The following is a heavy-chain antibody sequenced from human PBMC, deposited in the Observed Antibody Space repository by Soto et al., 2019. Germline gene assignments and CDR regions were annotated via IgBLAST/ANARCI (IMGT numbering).Heavy chain of an antibody. Sequence: QITLKESGPTLVKPTQTLTLTCTFSGFSLSSTRMAVGWIRQPPGKALEWLALIYWDDDKRSSPFLESRLTFPKDTSKNQVVLTMSNMDPQDTARYYCGHIVVAGVGYYFAYLGQGTLVTVPS. J-gene: IGHJ4*02. CDR3: GHIVVAGVGYYFAY. D-gene: IGHD6-19*01. CDR1: GFSLSSTRMA. V-gene: IGHV2-5*02. CDR2: IYWDDDK.